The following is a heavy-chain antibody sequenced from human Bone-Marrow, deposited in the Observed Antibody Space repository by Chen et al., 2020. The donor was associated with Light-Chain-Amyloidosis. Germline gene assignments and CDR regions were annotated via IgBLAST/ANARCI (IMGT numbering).Heavy chain of an antibody. D-gene: IGHD3-10*01. CDR1: GFTFDDLA. J-gene: IGHJ6*02. V-gene: IGHV3-9*01. Sequence: EVQLVESGGGLLQPGRSLELSCVVSGFTFDDLAMHWVRQAPGKGLEWVSGISWNSGSIGYADSVKGRFTISRDNAKNSLYLQMNSLRAEDTALYYCASGSGTQYYYYNMDVWGQGTTVTVSS. CDR3: ASGSGTQYYYYNMDV. CDR2: ISWNSGSI.